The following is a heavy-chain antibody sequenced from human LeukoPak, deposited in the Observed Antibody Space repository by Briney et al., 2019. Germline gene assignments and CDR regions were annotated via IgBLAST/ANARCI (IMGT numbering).Heavy chain of an antibody. V-gene: IGHV3-13*01. CDR3: ARAKYSGYDLDY. D-gene: IGHD5-12*01. CDR1: GFTFSSYD. Sequence: SGGSLRLSCAASGFTFSSYDMHWVRHATGKGLEWVSAIGTAGDTYYPGSVKGRFTISRENAKNSLYLQMNSLRAGDTAVYYCARAKYSGYDLDYWGQGTLVTVSS. J-gene: IGHJ4*02. CDR2: IGTAGDT.